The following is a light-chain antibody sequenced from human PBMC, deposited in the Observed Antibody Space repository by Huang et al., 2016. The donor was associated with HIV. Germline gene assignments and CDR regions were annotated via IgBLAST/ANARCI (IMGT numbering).Light chain of an antibody. V-gene: IGKV1-39*01. J-gene: IGKJ2*01. CDR3: QETYSIPYT. CDR1: QGISSY. CDR2: AAS. Sequence: DIQMTQSPSSLSASVGDRVTITCRASQGISSYLNWSQQKPGKAPKLLIYAASTLQSGVPSRFSGSGSGTDFTLTISSLQPADSATYYCQETYSIPYTFGQGTKLEIK.